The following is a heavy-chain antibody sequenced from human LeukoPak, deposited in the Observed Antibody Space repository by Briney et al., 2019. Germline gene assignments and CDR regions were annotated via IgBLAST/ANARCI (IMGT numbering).Heavy chain of an antibody. Sequence: GESLEISRKGSGYSFTSYWIGLVRQMPGKGLEWVGIIYPGDSDTRYSPSFQGQVTNSADKSISTADLQWSSLKASDTAMYYCARRDYGGNNYFDYWGQGTLVTVSS. CDR2: IYPGDSDT. V-gene: IGHV5-51*01. J-gene: IGHJ4*02. CDR3: ARRDYGGNNYFDY. CDR1: GYSFTSYW. D-gene: IGHD4-23*01.